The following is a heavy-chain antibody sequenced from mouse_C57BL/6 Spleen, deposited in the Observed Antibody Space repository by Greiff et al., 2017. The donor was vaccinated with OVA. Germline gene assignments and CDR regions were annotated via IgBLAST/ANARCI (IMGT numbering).Heavy chain of an antibody. CDR1: GYSITSGYY. V-gene: IGHV3-6*01. J-gene: IGHJ2*01. CDR3: ARDDYESDY. CDR2: ISYDGSN. D-gene: IGHD2-4*01. Sequence: EVQLQESGPGLVKPSQSLSLTCSVTGYSITSGYYWNWIRQFPGNKLEWMGYISYDGSNNYNPSLKNRISITRDTSKNQFFLKLNSVTTEDTATYYCARDDYESDYWGQGTTLTVSS.